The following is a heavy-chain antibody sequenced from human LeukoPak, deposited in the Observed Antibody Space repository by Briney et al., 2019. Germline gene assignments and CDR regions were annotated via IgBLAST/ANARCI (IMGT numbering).Heavy chain of an antibody. CDR1: GFTFSSYG. Sequence: PGGSLRLSCAASGFTFSSYGMHWVRQAPGKGLEWVAVIWHDGSNKYYADSVKGRFTISRDNSKNTLYLQMNSLRAEDTAVYYCARERGYYDFWSGYQHGGFDYWGQGTLVTVSS. CDR2: IWHDGSNK. V-gene: IGHV3-33*01. CDR3: ARERGYYDFWSGYQHGGFDY. J-gene: IGHJ4*02. D-gene: IGHD3-3*01.